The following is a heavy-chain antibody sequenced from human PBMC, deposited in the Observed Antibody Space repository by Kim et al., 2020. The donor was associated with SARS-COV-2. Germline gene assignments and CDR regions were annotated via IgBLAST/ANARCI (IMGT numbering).Heavy chain of an antibody. CDR2: IKSKTDGGTT. J-gene: IGHJ4*02. V-gene: IGHV3-15*01. CDR3: TTEVIVVDRLLGGSTDY. CDR1: GFTFSNAW. Sequence: GGSLRLSCAASGFTFSNAWMSWVRQAPGKGLEWVGRIKSKTDGGTTDYAAPVKGRFTISRDDSKNTLYLQMNSLKTEDTAVYYCTTEVIVVDRLLGGSTDYWGQGTLVTVSS. D-gene: IGHD2-2*01.